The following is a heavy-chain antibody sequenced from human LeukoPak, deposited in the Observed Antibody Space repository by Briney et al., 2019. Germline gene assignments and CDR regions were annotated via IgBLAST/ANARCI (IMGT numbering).Heavy chain of an antibody. V-gene: IGHV3-7*01. Sequence: PGGSLTLSCAASGFTFTTYWMSWIRQAPGKGLEWVANINQDGTDKYYVDSVKGRFTFSRDNSKNTPYQQMNSLRAEDTAVYYCARIASVTNYFDYWGQGTLVTVSS. J-gene: IGHJ4*02. CDR1: GFTFTTYW. CDR2: INQDGTDK. CDR3: ARIASVTNYFDY. D-gene: IGHD4-17*01.